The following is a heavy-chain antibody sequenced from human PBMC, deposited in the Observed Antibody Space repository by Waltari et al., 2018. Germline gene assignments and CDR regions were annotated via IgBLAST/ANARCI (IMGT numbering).Heavy chain of an antibody. V-gene: IGHV1-24*01. CDR2: FDPEDGET. CDR1: GSTLPELS. D-gene: IGHD3-3*01. J-gene: IGHJ4*02. Sequence: QFQLVQSGAEVKKPGASVTVSCMVAGSTLPELSLHWVRQAPGKGLEWMGGFDPEDGETIYAQKFQGRVTMTEDTSTDTAYMELSSLRSEDTAVYYCATAIGSGFLEWLSDWGQGTLVTVSS. CDR3: ATAIGSGFLEWLSD.